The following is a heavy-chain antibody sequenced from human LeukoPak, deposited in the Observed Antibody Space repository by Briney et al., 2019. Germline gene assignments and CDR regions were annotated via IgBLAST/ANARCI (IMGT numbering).Heavy chain of an antibody. J-gene: IGHJ5*02. CDR2: ISGSGGST. CDR3: ARGDYYDSSGSINWFDP. CDR1: GFTFSSYG. D-gene: IGHD3-22*01. Sequence: GGSLRLSCAAPGFTFSSYGMSWVRQAPGKGLEWVSAISGSGGSTYYADSVKGRFTISRDNSKNTLYLQMNSLRAEDTAVYYCARGDYYDSSGSINWFDPWGQGTLVTVSS. V-gene: IGHV3-23*01.